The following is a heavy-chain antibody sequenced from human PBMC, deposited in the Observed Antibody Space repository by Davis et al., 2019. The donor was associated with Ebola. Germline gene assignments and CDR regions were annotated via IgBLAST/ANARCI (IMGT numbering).Heavy chain of an antibody. CDR3: ARQAPLVGATQSSVWAFDL. Sequence: MPSETLSLTCTVSGGSISSSSYYWGWIRQPPGKGLEWIGSIYYSGSTYYNPSLKSRVTISVDTSKDQFSLRLTSVIAADTAVYYCARQAPLVGATQSSVWAFDLWGPGTLVTVSS. CDR1: GGSISSSSYY. CDR2: IYYSGST. D-gene: IGHD1-26*01. J-gene: IGHJ4*02. V-gene: IGHV4-39*01.